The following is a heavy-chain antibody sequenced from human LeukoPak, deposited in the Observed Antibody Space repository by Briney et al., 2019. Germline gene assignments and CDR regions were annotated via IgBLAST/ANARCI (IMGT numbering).Heavy chain of an antibody. CDR1: GFTFSSYT. Sequence: AGGALRLSCAASGFTFSSYTMIWVRQAAGKGLEWVSSIGRGSSDIHHADSVKGRFTISRDDATNSLYLQMSSLRAEDTAVYFCATDYYCSGGRCYPPYWGQGTLVTVSS. CDR2: IGRGSSDI. D-gene: IGHD2-15*01. J-gene: IGHJ4*02. V-gene: IGHV3-21*01. CDR3: ATDYYCSGGRCYPPY.